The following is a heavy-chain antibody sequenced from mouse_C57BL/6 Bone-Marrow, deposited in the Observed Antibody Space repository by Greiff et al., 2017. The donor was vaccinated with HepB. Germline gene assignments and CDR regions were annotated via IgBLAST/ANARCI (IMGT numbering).Heavy chain of an antibody. J-gene: IGHJ2*01. D-gene: IGHD3-3*01. CDR2: FYLGSGSI. CDR1: GYTFTEYT. V-gene: IGHV1-62-2*01. Sequence: QVQLKQSGAELVKPGASVKLSCKASGYTFTEYTIHWVKQRSGQGLEWIGWFYLGSGSIKKNEKFNDKATLTANKSSSTVYMELSSLSSEDSAVYICARHEEQGLYYFDDWGQGTTLAVSS. CDR3: ARHEEQGLYYFDD.